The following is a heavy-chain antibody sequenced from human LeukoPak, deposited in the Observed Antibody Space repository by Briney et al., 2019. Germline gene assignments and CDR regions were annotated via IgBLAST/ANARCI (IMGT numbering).Heavy chain of an antibody. CDR1: GGSISSSSYY. CDR3: ASDGVVVVPAAMDWFDP. CDR2: IYYSGST. J-gene: IGHJ5*02. V-gene: IGHV4-39*01. D-gene: IGHD2-2*01. Sequence: SETLSLTCTVSGGSISSSSYYWGWIRQPPGKGLEWIGSIYYSGSTYYNPSLKSRVTISVDTSKNQFSLKLSSVTAADTAVYYCASDGVVVVPAAMDWFDPWGQGTLVTVSS.